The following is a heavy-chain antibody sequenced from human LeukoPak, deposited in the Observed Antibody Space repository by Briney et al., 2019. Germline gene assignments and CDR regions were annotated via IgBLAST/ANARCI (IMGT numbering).Heavy chain of an antibody. Sequence: GGSLRLSCAASGFAFSTYALSWVRQAPGKGLEWVSATSGDGAKTYYADSVRGRFTISRDNAKNSLYLQMNSLRAEDTAVYYCARDLAARNSPYGMDVWGQGTTVTVSS. CDR3: ARDLAARNSPYGMDV. CDR2: TSGDGAKT. CDR1: GFAFSTYA. J-gene: IGHJ6*02. V-gene: IGHV3-23*01. D-gene: IGHD6-6*01.